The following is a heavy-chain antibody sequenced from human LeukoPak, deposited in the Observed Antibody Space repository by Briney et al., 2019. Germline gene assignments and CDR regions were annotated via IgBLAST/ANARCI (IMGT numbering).Heavy chain of an antibody. CDR1: GGSISSSSYY. CDR2: IYYSGST. J-gene: IGHJ4*02. Sequence: SETLSLTCTVSGGSISSSSYYWGWIRQPPGKGLEWIGSIYYSGSTYYNPSLKSQVTISVDTSKNQFSLKLSSVTAADTAVYYCARLIRSGSYPVDYWGQGTLVTVSS. D-gene: IGHD1-26*01. CDR3: ARLIRSGSYPVDY. V-gene: IGHV4-39*01.